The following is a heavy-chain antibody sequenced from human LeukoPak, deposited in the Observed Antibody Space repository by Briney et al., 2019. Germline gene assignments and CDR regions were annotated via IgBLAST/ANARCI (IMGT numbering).Heavy chain of an antibody. V-gene: IGHV4-59*08. D-gene: IGHD5-12*01. Sequence: PSETLSLTCTVSGGSISSYFWSWLRQPPGKRLEWIGYISYSGSTDYNPSLQSRVTLSVATSKTRLSLKLSSVTVADTAVYYCARKSSRGGFNGYDFWYFDLWGRGTLVTVSS. J-gene: IGHJ2*01. CDR2: ISYSGST. CDR3: ARKSSRGGFNGYDFWYFDL. CDR1: GGSISSYF.